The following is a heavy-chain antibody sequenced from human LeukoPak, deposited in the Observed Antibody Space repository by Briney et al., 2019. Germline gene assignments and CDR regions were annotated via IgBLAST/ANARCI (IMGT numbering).Heavy chain of an antibody. J-gene: IGHJ6*02. CDR1: GFIFGDHA. Sequence: GGSLRLSCTTSGFIFGDHAMSWVRQAPGKGLEWIGFIRSKAYGGTTECAASVIGRFTISRDDFKSIAYLQMNSLQIEDTGMYYCARGPILLWIHNGMDVWGQGTTVTVSS. CDR3: ARGPILLWIHNGMDV. CDR2: IRSKAYGGTT. D-gene: IGHD5-18*01. V-gene: IGHV3-49*04.